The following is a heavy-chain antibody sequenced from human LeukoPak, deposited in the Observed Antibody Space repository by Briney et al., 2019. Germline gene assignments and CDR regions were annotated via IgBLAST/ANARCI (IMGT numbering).Heavy chain of an antibody. CDR2: ISGRGSTI. J-gene: IGHJ4*02. Sequence: GGSLRLSCAASGFTFSSYEMNWVRQAPGKGLEWVSYISGRGSTIYNADSVKGRFTISRDNAKNSLYLQMNSLRAEDTAVYFCARSHSPRPGIPVAGYGGYFDYWGQGALVTFSS. CDR1: GFTFSSYE. D-gene: IGHD6-19*01. CDR3: ARSHSPRPGIPVAGYGGYFDY. V-gene: IGHV3-48*03.